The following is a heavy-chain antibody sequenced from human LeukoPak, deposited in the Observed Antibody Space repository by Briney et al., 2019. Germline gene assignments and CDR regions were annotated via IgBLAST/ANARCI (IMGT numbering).Heavy chain of an antibody. CDR2: ISGGGGST. J-gene: IGHJ6*02. Sequence: PGGSLRLSCAASGFTFSNYAMTWVRQAPGKGLEWVSSISGGGGSTYYADSVKGRFTISRDNSKNTLYLQMNSLRAEDTAVYYCAKVPYDFWSGYRYYYYYGMDVWGQGTTVTVSS. V-gene: IGHV3-23*01. CDR1: GFTFSNYA. D-gene: IGHD3-3*01. CDR3: AKVPYDFWSGYRYYYYYGMDV.